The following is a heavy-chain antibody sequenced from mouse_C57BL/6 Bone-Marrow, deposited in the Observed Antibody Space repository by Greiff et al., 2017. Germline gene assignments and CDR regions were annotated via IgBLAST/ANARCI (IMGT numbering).Heavy chain of an antibody. J-gene: IGHJ2*01. CDR2: IDPENGDT. V-gene: IGHV14-4*01. CDR3: TTVGGTTFDY. CDR1: GFNIKDDY. D-gene: IGHD1-1*01. Sequence: EVKLMESGAELVRPGASVKLSCTASGFNIKDDYMHWVKQRPEQGLEWIGWIDPENGDTEYASKFQGKATITADTSSNTAYLQLSSLTSEDTAVYYCTTVGGTTFDYWGQGTTLTVSS.